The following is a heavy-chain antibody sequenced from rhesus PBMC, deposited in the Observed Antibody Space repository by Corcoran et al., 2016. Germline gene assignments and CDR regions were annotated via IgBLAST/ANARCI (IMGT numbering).Heavy chain of an antibody. CDR1: GYSISSGYY. J-gene: IGHJ5-1*01. CDR2: IYVSCGCN. CDR3: ASLCTTTTFCSDV. V-gene: IGHV4S14*01. D-gene: IGHD2-2*01. Sequence: VQLQESGPGLMKLSETLSLPCAVSGYSISSGYYWNWMRQPPGKGLGWIVRIYVSCGCNYLNPSLKSRVSLSVDTSKIQCSLKLSSVPAADTAVYYCASLCTTTTFCSDVWGPGVLVTVSS.